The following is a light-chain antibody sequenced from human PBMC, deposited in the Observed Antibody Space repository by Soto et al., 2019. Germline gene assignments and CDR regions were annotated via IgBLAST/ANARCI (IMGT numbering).Light chain of an antibody. V-gene: IGKV3-20*01. J-gene: IGKJ4*01. CDR3: QQYGSSPRS. CDR1: QSVSSK. CDR2: GAS. Sequence: EIVLTQSPGTLSVSPGERATLSCRASQSVSSKLAWYQQKPGQAPRLLFYGASSRATGIPDRFSGSGSGTDFTLTISRLEPEDFAVYYCQQYGSSPRSFGGGTKVEIK.